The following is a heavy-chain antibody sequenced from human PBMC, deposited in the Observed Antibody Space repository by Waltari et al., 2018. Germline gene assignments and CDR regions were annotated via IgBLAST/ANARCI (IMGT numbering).Heavy chain of an antibody. CDR2: MNPNSGNT. D-gene: IGHD2-2*01. CDR1: GYTFTSHD. CDR3: ARGVNGWRPSWGSVDV. V-gene: IGHV1-8*03. Sequence: QVQLVQSGAEVKKPGASVKVSCKASGYTFTSHDINWVRQAMGQGLEWMGWMNPNSGNTGYAQKFQGRVTITRNTSISTAYMELSSLRSEDTAVYYCARGVNGWRPSWGSVDVWGQGTTVTVSS. J-gene: IGHJ6*02.